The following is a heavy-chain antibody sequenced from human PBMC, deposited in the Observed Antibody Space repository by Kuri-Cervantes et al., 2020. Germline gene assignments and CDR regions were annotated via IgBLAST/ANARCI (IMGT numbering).Heavy chain of an antibody. J-gene: IGHJ4*02. V-gene: IGHV3-21*01. CDR3: ARDVGVSSSWYRTPLGF. D-gene: IGHD6-13*01. CDR2: ISGSSGYI. Sequence: GGSLRLSCAASGFTFNDYNMIWVRQAPGKGLEWVSFISGSSGYIFYTDSVKGRFTISRDNAKNSLYLQMNSLRAEDTAVYYCARDVGVSSSWYRTPLGFWGQGTLVTVSS. CDR1: GFTFNDYN.